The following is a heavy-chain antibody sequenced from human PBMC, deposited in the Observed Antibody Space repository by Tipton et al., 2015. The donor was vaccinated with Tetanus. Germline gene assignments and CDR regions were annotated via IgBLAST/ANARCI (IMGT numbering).Heavy chain of an antibody. CDR2: ISPSGRT. CDR3: AGVTAQRTELYFEH. Sequence: TLSLTCSVSGGSLRSDDYQWNWIRQAPGKGLEWLAYISPSGRTNSNYSLKSRITISQDKSKNQFSLRLSSVTAADTAVYYCAGVTAQRTELYFEHWGQGTQVTVSS. V-gene: IGHV4-61*08. CDR1: GGSLRSDDYQ. J-gene: IGHJ1*01. D-gene: IGHD2-8*02.